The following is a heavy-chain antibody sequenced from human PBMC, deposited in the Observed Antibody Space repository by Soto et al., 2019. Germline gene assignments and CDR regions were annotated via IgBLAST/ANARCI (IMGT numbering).Heavy chain of an antibody. Sequence: QVQLVQSGAEVKKPGASVTVSCKASGYTFTNYGFSWVRQAPGQGLGWMGWISGYNGNTKYAEKFQNRVTMTTDTSTNTAHMELRSLRSDDTAVYYCAREGQAPYYYYGMDVWGQGTAVTVSS. CDR1: GYTFTNYG. J-gene: IGHJ6*02. CDR3: AREGQAPYYYYGMDV. CDR2: ISGYNGNT. V-gene: IGHV1-18*01.